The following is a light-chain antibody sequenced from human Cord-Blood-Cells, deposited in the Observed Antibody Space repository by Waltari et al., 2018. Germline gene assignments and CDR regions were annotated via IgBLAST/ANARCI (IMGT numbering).Light chain of an antibody. Sequence: QSALTQPASVSGSPGQSITIPCTRTSTDVGSYNLVSWYQQHPGKAPNLMIYECSKQPSGVSNRFSGSKSGNTASLTISGLQAEDEADYYCCSYAGSSTYVFGTGTKVTVL. J-gene: IGLJ1*01. CDR3: CSYAGSSTYV. V-gene: IGLV2-23*01. CDR2: ECS. CDR1: STDVGSYNL.